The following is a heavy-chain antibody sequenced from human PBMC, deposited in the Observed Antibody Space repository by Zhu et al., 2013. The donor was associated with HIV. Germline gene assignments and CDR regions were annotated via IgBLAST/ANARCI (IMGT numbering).Heavy chain of an antibody. D-gene: IGHD1-26*01. CDR1: GYSFTSYG. CDR2: INPHSGDT. CDR3: ASDLWEKAFDI. J-gene: IGHJ3*02. V-gene: IGHV1-18*01. Sequence: QVQLVQSGAEVKKPGASVKVSCKASGYSFTSYGISWVRQAPGQGLQWIGWINPHSGDTKCAQKFQGRVTMTGDTSINTAYMDLRSLVSDDTAVYYCASDLWEKAFDIWGRGTKVTVS.